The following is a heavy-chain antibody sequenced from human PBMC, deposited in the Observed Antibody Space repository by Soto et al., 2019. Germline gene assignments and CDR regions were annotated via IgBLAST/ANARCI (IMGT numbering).Heavy chain of an antibody. CDR2: ISSSSDST. Sequence: QVQVVESGGGLVKPGGSLRLSCAASGFTFSDYYMSWIRQAPGKGLEWVSFISSSSDSTTYADSVKGRFTISRDNAKNSLYLQLNSLRAEDTAVYYCARGGVKGTTSRGQVYNWGQGTRVTVSS. CDR3: ARGGVKGTTSRGQVYN. V-gene: IGHV3-11*06. J-gene: IGHJ4*02. CDR1: GFTFSDYY. D-gene: IGHD1-7*01.